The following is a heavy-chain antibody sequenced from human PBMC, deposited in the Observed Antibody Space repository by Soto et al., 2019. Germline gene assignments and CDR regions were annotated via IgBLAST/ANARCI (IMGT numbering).Heavy chain of an antibody. V-gene: IGHV1-69*12. Sequence: QVDLVQSGAEVKKPGSSVKVSCKASGGSFSNHAINWVRQAPGQGLEWMGRIIPIFSTTNYAQKFQGRVTFTADESTVTAYMELSSLKHDDTAKYYCAREVAADGTFREDVFDIWGQGTMVTVSS. J-gene: IGHJ3*02. CDR1: GGSFSNHA. CDR2: IIPIFSTT. D-gene: IGHD6-13*01. CDR3: AREVAADGTFREDVFDI.